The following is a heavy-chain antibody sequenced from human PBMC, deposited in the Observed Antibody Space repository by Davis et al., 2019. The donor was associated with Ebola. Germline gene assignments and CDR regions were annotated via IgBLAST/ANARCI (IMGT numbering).Heavy chain of an antibody. Sequence: SGPTLVHPTEPLTLTCTVSGLSLSNARMGVSWIRQPPGKALEWLAHIFSNDEKSYSTSLKSRLTISKDTSKSQVVLTMTNMDPVDTATYYCARMRGQWLSPYDSYYYGMDVWGQGTTVTVSS. V-gene: IGHV2-26*01. CDR2: IFSNDEK. D-gene: IGHD3-22*01. J-gene: IGHJ6*02. CDR1: GLSLSNARMG. CDR3: ARMRGQWLSPYDSYYYGMDV.